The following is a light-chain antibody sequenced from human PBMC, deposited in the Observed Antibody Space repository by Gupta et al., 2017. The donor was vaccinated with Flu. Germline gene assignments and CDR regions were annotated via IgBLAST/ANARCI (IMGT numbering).Light chain of an antibody. Sequence: QSVLTLPHSVSGAPGQRVTISCTGNSSNIGAGYDVHWYQQLPGTAPKLLIYGNNNRPSGVPDRFSGSKSGASASLAITGLQAEDEADYYGQSYDSSLSGSGVVFGGGTKLTVL. CDR2: GNN. V-gene: IGLV1-40*01. CDR3: QSYDSSLSGSGVV. J-gene: IGLJ2*01. CDR1: SSNIGAGYD.